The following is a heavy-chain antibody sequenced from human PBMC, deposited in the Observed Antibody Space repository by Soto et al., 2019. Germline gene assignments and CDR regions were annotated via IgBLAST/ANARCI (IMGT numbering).Heavy chain of an antibody. D-gene: IGHD3-3*01. CDR2: IIPIFGTA. J-gene: IGHJ4*02. V-gene: IGHV1-69*06. CDR3: ARDNKYYDFWSGYFLDY. CDR1: GGTFSSYA. Sequence: ASVKVSCKASGGTFSSYAISWVRQAPGQGLEWMGGIIPIFGTANYAQKFQGRVTITADKSTSTAYMELSSLRSEDTAVYYCARDNKYYDFWSGYFLDYWGQGTPVTVSS.